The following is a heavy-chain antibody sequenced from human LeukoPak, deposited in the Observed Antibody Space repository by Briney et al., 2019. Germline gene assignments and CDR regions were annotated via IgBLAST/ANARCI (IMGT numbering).Heavy chain of an antibody. CDR1: GFTFSNYE. Sequence: PGGSLRLSCSASGFTFSNYEMNWVRQAPGKGLEWVSYIASSGGTIYYADSVKGRFTISRDNAKSSLYLQMSSLRADDTAVYYCATSRGYFFRWFQHWGQGTLVTVSS. J-gene: IGHJ1*01. V-gene: IGHV3-48*03. D-gene: IGHD3-22*01. CDR2: IASSGGTI. CDR3: ATSRGYFFRWFQH.